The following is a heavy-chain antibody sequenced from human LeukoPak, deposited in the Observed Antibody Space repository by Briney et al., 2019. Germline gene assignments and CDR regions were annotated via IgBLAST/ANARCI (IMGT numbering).Heavy chain of an antibody. Sequence: SQTLSLTCAISGDSVSSNSAAWNWIRQSPSRGLEWLGRTYYRSKWYNDYAVSVKSRITINPDTSKNQFSLQLNSVTPEDTAVYYCARDLIDGPRYSGYATDYWGQGTLVTVSS. CDR2: TYYRSKWYN. V-gene: IGHV6-1*01. D-gene: IGHD5-12*01. CDR3: ARDLIDGPRYSGYATDY. CDR1: GDSVSSNSAA. J-gene: IGHJ4*02.